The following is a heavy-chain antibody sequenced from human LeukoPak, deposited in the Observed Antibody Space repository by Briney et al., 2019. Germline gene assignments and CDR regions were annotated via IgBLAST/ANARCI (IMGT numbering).Heavy chain of an antibody. D-gene: IGHD3-10*01. J-gene: IGHJ4*02. CDR2: IIPIFGTA. CDR3: AADQPVYGSGSYEN. CDR1: GYTFTSYG. Sequence: ASVKVSCKASGYTFTSYGISWVRQAPGQGLEWMGGIIPIFGTANYAQKFQGRVTITADESTSTAYMELSSLRSEDTAVYYCAADQPVYGSGSYENWGQGTLVTVSS. V-gene: IGHV1-69*13.